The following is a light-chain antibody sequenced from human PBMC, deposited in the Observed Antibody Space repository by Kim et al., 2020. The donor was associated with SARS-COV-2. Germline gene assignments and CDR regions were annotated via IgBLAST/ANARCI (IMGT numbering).Light chain of an antibody. CDR1: QTITNR. V-gene: IGKV3-15*01. Sequence: TPGERAPLSCRSSQTITNRLVWYQQKPGQAPRLLIYDATTRATGIPARFIGSGSETDFTLTINGLQSEDFAVYYCQQSNNWPPLTFGQGTKVDIK. J-gene: IGKJ1*01. CDR2: DAT. CDR3: QQSNNWPPLT.